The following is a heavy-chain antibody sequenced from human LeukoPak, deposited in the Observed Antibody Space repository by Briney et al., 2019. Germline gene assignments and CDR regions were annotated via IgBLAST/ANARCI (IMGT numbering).Heavy chain of an antibody. J-gene: IGHJ4*02. Sequence: GESLKISCQASGYIFSNYWIGWVRQMPGKGLEWVGLIYPGESDIRYSPSFQGQVTISADKSISTAYLQWSSLKTSDTAMYYCARHAFHNDNSDYYFAHWGQGTLVTVSS. CDR3: ARHAFHNDNSDYYFAH. CDR1: GYIFSNYW. CDR2: IYPGESDI. V-gene: IGHV5-51*01. D-gene: IGHD3-22*01.